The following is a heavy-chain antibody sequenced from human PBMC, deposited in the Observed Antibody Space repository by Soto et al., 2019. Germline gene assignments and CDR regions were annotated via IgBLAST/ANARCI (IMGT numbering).Heavy chain of an antibody. Sequence: PSETLSLTCSVAGVSFSSSRYYWAWIRQPPGKGLEWIGSVDYSGNTYYNPSLKSRSTMSLNTSKKQFDLRLSSVTAADTAVYYCARQTGYCIYGYCYSNYFFDYWGQGSLVTVSS. V-gene: IGHV4-39*01. CDR3: ARQTGYCIYGYCYSNYFFDY. D-gene: IGHD2-8*01. J-gene: IGHJ4*02. CDR1: GVSFSSSRYY. CDR2: VDYSGNT.